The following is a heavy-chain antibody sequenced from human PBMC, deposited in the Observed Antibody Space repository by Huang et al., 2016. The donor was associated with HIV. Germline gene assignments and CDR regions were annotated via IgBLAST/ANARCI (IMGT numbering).Heavy chain of an antibody. CDR1: GFTFSDYS. D-gene: IGHD1-7*01. J-gene: IGHJ3*02. V-gene: IGHV3-21*06. CDR3: ARRYNWNYVAHGFDI. CDR2: ISGSSTYI. Sequence: EVQLVESGGGLVRPGGSLPLSCAASGFTFSDYSMSWVRQAPGKGLEGVSNISGSSTYIYYVDAVKGRFAISRDNAKNLLFLQRNSLRAEDTALYYCARRYNWNYVAHGFDIWGQGTMVTVSS.